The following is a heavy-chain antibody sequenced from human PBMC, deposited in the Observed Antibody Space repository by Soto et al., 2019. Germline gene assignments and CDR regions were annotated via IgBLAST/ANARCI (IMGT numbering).Heavy chain of an antibody. V-gene: IGHV1-18*01. CDR2: ISAYNGNT. CDR3: TRPRGYSYGFDY. D-gene: IGHD5-18*01. J-gene: IGHJ4*02. Sequence: QVQLVQSGAEVKKPGASVKVSCKASGYTFTSYGISWVRQAPGQGLEWMGWISAYNGNTNYAQKLQGRVTMTTDTSTRPAYMEMRRLRSDDTAVYYCTRPRGYSYGFDYWGQGTLVPVSS. CDR1: GYTFTSYG.